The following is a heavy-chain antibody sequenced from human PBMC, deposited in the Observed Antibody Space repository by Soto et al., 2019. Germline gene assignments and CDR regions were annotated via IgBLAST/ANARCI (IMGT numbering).Heavy chain of an antibody. Sequence: QVQLLESGGGVVQPGRSLRLSCAASGFSFNTYGMHWVRQAPGKGLEWMAVISYNGDKTFYADSVKGRFTISRDNSQSTLYLKMNSLRPEDTAVYYCAKDRIRGTSYFDYWGQGTLVTVSS. CDR1: GFSFNTYG. CDR2: ISYNGDKT. J-gene: IGHJ4*02. CDR3: AKDRIRGTSYFDY. V-gene: IGHV3-30*18. D-gene: IGHD6-6*01.